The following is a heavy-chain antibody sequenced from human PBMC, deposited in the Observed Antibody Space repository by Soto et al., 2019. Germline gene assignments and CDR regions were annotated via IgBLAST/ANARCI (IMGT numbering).Heavy chain of an antibody. D-gene: IGHD5-18*01. J-gene: IGHJ3*02. Sequence: QLHMQESGPGLVKPSETLSLTCTVSGGSINSSSYYWVWIRQSPGMGLEWLGGIYYSGSTYYNPSLKSRVTISVDTSKNQFSLELTSVTAADTAVYYCARSKGVLDTALGVEAFDIWGQGTVVTVSS. CDR1: GGSINSSSYY. V-gene: IGHV4-39*01. CDR3: ARSKGVLDTALGVEAFDI. CDR2: IYYSGST.